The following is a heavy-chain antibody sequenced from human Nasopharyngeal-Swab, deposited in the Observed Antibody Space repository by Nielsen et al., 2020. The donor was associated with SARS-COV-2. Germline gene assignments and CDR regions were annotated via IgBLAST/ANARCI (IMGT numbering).Heavy chain of an antibody. D-gene: IGHD6-13*01. CDR2: IIPIFGTA. CDR1: GGTFSSYA. Sequence: SVKVSCKASGGTFSSYAINWVRQAPGQGLEWMGGIIPIFGTANYAQKFQGRVTITADESTSTAYMELSSLRSEDTAVYYCARDDRIAAAGPFDYWGQGTLVTVSS. V-gene: IGHV1-69*13. J-gene: IGHJ4*02. CDR3: ARDDRIAAAGPFDY.